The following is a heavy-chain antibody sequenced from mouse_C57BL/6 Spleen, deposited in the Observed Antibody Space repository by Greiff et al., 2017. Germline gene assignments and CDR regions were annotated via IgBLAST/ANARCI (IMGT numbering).Heavy chain of an antibody. J-gene: IGHJ4*01. V-gene: IGHV5-4*01. D-gene: IGHD4-1*01. CDR1: GFTFSSYA. Sequence: EVPLVESGGGLVKPGGSLKLSCAASGFTFSSYAMSWVRQTPEKRLEWVATISDGGSYTYYPDNVKGRFTISRDNAKNNLYLQMSHLKSEDTAMYYCARDLGRRAMDYWGQGTSVTVSS. CDR3: ARDLGRRAMDY. CDR2: ISDGGSYT.